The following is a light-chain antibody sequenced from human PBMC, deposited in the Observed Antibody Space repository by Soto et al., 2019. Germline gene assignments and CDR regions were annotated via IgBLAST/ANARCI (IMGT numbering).Light chain of an antibody. CDR3: QSWGAGTVV. V-gene: IGLV4-69*01. Sequence: QSVLTQSPSASASLGASVKLTCTLSSGHSSYGIAWHQQQPETGTRYLMKLNSDGSHRKGDGIPYRFSGSSSGAERYLTISSVQSEDDDDCHCQSWGAGTVVFGGGTKVTVL. CDR1: SGHSSYG. J-gene: IGLJ2*01. CDR2: LNSDGSH.